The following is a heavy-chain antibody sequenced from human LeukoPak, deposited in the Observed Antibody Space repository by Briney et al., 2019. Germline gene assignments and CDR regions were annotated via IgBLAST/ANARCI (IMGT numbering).Heavy chain of an antibody. CDR3: AVAMVRGVDRFDY. CDR1: GYTFTSYA. CDR2: INAGNGNT. D-gene: IGHD3-10*01. Sequence: GASVKVSCKASGYTFTSYAMHWVRQAPGQRLEWMGWINAGNGNTKYSQKFQGRVTITRDTSASTAYMELSSLRSEDTAVYYCAVAMVRGVDRFDYWGQGTLVTVSS. J-gene: IGHJ4*02. V-gene: IGHV1-3*01.